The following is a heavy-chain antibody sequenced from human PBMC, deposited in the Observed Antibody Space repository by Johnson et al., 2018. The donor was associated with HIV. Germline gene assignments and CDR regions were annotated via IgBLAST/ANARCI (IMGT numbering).Heavy chain of an antibody. V-gene: IGHV3-30*19. CDR2: ISYDGSNK. D-gene: IGHD1-26*01. J-gene: IGHJ3*02. CDR1: GFTFSSYG. CDR3: ARGSYDGDAFDI. Sequence: QVQLVESGGGVVQPGRSLRLSCAASGFTFSSYGMHWVRQAPGKGLEWVAVISYDGSNKYYADSVKGRFTISRDNSKNTLYLQMNSLRAEDTALYYCARGSYDGDAFDIWGQGTKVTVSS.